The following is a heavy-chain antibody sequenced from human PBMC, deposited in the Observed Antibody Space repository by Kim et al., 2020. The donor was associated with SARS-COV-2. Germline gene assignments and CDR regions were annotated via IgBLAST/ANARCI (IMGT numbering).Heavy chain of an antibody. J-gene: IGHJ4*02. CDR2: IWSDGYNK. V-gene: IGHV3-33*01. Sequence: GGSLRLSCAASGFTFSNYAFHWVRQAPGKGLECVAVIWSDGYNKYYADSVKGRFTVSRDNSKNTVFLQMNSLRADDTAVYYCATGGSTSTLTTRFDNWGQGTLVTVSS. CDR3: ATGGSTSTLTTRFDN. D-gene: IGHD5-12*01. CDR1: GFTFSNYA.